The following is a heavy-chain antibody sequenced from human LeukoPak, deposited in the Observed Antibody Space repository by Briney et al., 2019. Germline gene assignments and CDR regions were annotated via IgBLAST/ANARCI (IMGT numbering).Heavy chain of an antibody. CDR3: ARAAPRGCRGGSCYSDYYYGMDV. V-gene: IGHV1-69*01. CDR2: IIPIFGTA. Sequence: SVKVSCKASGGTFSSYAISWVRQAPGQGLEWMGGIIPIFGTANYAQKFQGRVTITADESTSTAYMALSSLRSEDTALYSCARAAPRGCRGGSCYSDYYYGMDVWGQGTTVTVSS. D-gene: IGHD2-15*01. J-gene: IGHJ6*02. CDR1: GGTFSSYA.